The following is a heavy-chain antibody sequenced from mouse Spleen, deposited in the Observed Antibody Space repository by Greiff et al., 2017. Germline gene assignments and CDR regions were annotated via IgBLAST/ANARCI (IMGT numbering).Heavy chain of an antibody. CDR3: TTCGYYGGGDY. J-gene: IGHJ4*01. CDR1: GFNIKDDY. D-gene: IGHD1-2*01. CDR2: IDPENGDT. Sequence: EVKLVESGAELVRPGASVKLSCTASGFNIKDDYMHWVKQRPEQGLEWIGWIDPENGDTEYASKFQGKATITADTSSNTAYLQLSSLTSEDTAVYYCTTCGYYGGGDYWGQGTSVTVSS. V-gene: IGHV14-4*01.